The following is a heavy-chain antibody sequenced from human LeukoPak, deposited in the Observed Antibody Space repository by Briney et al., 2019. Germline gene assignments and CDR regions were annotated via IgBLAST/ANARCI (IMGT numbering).Heavy chain of an antibody. Sequence: PRGSLRLSCAASGFTFSSYAMHWVRQAPGKGLEWVAVISYDGSNKYYADSVKGRFTISRDNSKNTLYLQMNSLRAEDTAVYYCAREGYCSSTSCYLFYYYYYMDVWGKGTTVTVSS. J-gene: IGHJ6*03. CDR1: GFTFSSYA. CDR2: ISYDGSNK. V-gene: IGHV3-30*04. CDR3: AREGYCSSTSCYLFYYYYYMDV. D-gene: IGHD2-2*01.